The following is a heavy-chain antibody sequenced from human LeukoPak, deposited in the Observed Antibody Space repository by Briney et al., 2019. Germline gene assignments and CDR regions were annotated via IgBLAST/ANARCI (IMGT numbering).Heavy chain of an antibody. CDR3: AMNWNCDY. V-gene: IGHV3-64D*09. Sequence: GGSLRLSCSASGFTFSNYALAWVRQAPGKGLEYVSAISNNGVSTYYADSVKGRFTISRDNSKSTLYLQMSSLRAEDTAVYYCAMNWNCDYWGQGTLVTVSP. J-gene: IGHJ4*02. D-gene: IGHD1-1*01. CDR2: ISNNGVST. CDR1: GFTFSNYA.